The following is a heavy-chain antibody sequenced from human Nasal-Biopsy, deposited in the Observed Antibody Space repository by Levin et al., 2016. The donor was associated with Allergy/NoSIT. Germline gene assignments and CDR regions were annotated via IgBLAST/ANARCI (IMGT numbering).Heavy chain of an antibody. Sequence: GGSLRLSCVASGFTFNKYAMHWVRQTPGNRLEWVAVISFDGLNERYADSVQGRFSISRDNSNNIVYLHMSSLTLGDTATYYCAKDPSHDVAFMLYEDWGQGTLVTVSS. J-gene: IGHJ4*02. CDR2: ISFDGLNE. V-gene: IGHV3-30*18. D-gene: IGHD3-10*02. CDR1: GFTFNKYA. CDR3: AKDPSHDVAFMLYED.